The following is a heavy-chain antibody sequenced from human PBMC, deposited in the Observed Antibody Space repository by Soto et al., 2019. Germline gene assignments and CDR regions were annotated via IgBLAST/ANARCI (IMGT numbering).Heavy chain of an antibody. Sequence: SETLSLTCSVSGAALNSGNYYWSWIRQVPGKGLEWIGHIYVTGAVDYNPSLWDRITISQDTSERQFSLNLRLVTAADTAVYYCARLRIATNNYKWFDPWGQGTLVTVSS. D-gene: IGHD2-21*01. V-gene: IGHV4-31*03. J-gene: IGHJ5*02. CDR2: IYVTGAV. CDR1: GAALNSGNYY. CDR3: ARLRIATNNYKWFDP.